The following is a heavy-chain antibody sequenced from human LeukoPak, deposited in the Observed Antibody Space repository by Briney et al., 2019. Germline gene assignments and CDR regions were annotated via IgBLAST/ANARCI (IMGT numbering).Heavy chain of an antibody. CDR2: ISSSSSYI. CDR1: GFTFDNFA. Sequence: PGGSLRLSCAPSGFTFDNFAMTWVRQAPGKGLEWVSSISSSSSYIYYADSVKGRFTISRDNAKNSLYLQMNSLRAEDTAVYYCASLVDTAMVNNWFDPWGQGTLVTVSS. J-gene: IGHJ5*02. V-gene: IGHV3-21*01. D-gene: IGHD5-18*01. CDR3: ASLVDTAMVNNWFDP.